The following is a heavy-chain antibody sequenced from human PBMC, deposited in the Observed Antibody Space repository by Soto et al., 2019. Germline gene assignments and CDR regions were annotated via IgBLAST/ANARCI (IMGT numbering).Heavy chain of an antibody. Sequence: EVQLVESGGALVQPGGSLRLSCVASGFKFSIYSMNWVRQAPGKGLEWSAYITSDTKTIKYADSVKGRFTISRDNAKNYVYLQMNSLSDEDTAVYYCARSVEGHFDYWGQGTVVTVSS. CDR2: ITSDTKTI. J-gene: IGHJ4*02. D-gene: IGHD6-19*01. CDR1: GFKFSIYS. CDR3: ARSVEGHFDY. V-gene: IGHV3-48*02.